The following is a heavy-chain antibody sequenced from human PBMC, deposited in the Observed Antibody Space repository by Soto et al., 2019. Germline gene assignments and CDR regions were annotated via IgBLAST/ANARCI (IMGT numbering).Heavy chain of an antibody. Sequence: SETLALTSTVSGGSISSGDYYWSWIRQPPGKGLGWIGYIYYSGSTYYNPSLKSRVTISVDTSKNQSSLKLSSVTAADTAVYYCARDHYVYDILTGYGYYYGMDVWGQGTTVTVSS. D-gene: IGHD3-9*01. CDR3: ARDHYVYDILTGYGYYYGMDV. V-gene: IGHV4-30-4*01. CDR1: GGSISSGDYY. J-gene: IGHJ6*02. CDR2: IYYSGST.